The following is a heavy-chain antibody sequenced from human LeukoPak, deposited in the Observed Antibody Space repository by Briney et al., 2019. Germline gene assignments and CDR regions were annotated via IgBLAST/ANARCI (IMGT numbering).Heavy chain of an antibody. CDR3: AKDPLVSGWFDP. CDR2: ISGSGGST. V-gene: IGHV3-23*01. J-gene: IGHJ5*02. Sequence: GGSLRLSCAASGFTFSSYAMSWVRQAPGKGLEWVSAISGSGGSTYYADSVKGRFTISRDNSKNTLYLQMNSLRAEATAVYYCAKDPLVSGWFDPWGQGTLVTVSS. D-gene: IGHD3-9*01. CDR1: GFTFSSYA.